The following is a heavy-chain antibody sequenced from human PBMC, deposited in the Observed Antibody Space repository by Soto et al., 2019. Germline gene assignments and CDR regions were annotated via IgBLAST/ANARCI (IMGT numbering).Heavy chain of an antibody. CDR1: GFTFSSYS. CDR2: ISSSSSTI. CDR3: ARDGYYDFWSGYRPDAFDI. D-gene: IGHD3-3*01. V-gene: IGHV3-48*02. Sequence: GGSLRLSCAASGFTFSSYSMNWVRQAPGKGLEWVSYISSSSSTIYYADSVKGRFTISRDNAKNSLYLQRNSLRDEDTAVYYCARDGYYDFWSGYRPDAFDIWGQGTMVTVSS. J-gene: IGHJ3*02.